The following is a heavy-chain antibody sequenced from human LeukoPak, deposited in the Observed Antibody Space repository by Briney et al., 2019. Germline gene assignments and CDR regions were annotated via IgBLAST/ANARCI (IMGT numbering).Heavy chain of an antibody. D-gene: IGHD3-22*01. V-gene: IGHV3-30*03. CDR2: ISYDGSNK. Sequence: GGSLRLSCAASGFTFSYYGMHWVRQAPGKGLEWVAVISYDGSNKYYADSVKGRFTISRDNSKNTLYLQMNSLRAEDTAVYYCASEYYYDSSGYSLGGPDYWGQGTLVTVSS. J-gene: IGHJ4*02. CDR1: GFTFSYYG. CDR3: ASEYYYDSSGYSLGGPDY.